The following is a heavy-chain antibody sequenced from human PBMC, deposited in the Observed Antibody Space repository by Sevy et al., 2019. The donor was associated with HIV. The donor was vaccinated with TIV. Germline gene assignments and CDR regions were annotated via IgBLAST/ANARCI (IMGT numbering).Heavy chain of an antibody. Sequence: GGSLRLSCTTSGFTFDDYAMSWFRQAPGKGLEWVAFITRNSYEAYGGRTDYGASVKGRFIISRDDSKSVAYLQRNSLKTEDTAAYYCTRGLATADTPEYYFDYWGQGTLVTVSS. J-gene: IGHJ4*02. D-gene: IGHD5-12*01. CDR2: ITRNSYEAYGGRT. CDR3: TRGLATADTPEYYFDY. CDR1: GFTFDDYA. V-gene: IGHV3-49*03.